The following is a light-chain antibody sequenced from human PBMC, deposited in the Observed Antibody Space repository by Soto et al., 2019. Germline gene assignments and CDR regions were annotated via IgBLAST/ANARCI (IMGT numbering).Light chain of an antibody. CDR3: QQYNNWYT. V-gene: IGKV1-5*03. J-gene: IGKJ2*01. Sequence: DIPMTQSRSTLSASVGDRVTITCRASQSINSWLAWYQQKPGKAPKLLIYKASTLESGVPSRFSGSGSGTDFTLTISSLQPDDFATYYCQQYNNWYTFGQGTKLEIK. CDR2: KAS. CDR1: QSINSW.